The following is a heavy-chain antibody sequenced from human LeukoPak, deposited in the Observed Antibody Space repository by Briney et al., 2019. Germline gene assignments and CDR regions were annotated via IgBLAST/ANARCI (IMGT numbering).Heavy chain of an antibody. D-gene: IGHD3-9*01. Sequence: ASVKVSCKASGYTFTGYYMHWVRQAPGQGLEWMGWINPNSGGTNYAQKFQGRVTMTRDTSINTAYMDLSRLRSDDTAVYYCARGDYDILTGWPYWGQGTLVTVSS. J-gene: IGHJ4*02. V-gene: IGHV1-2*02. CDR2: INPNSGGT. CDR3: ARGDYDILTGWPY. CDR1: GYTFTGYY.